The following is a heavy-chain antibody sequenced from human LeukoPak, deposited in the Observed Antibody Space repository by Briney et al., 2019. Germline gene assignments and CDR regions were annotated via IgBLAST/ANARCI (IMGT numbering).Heavy chain of an antibody. CDR2: INAGNGNT. V-gene: IGHV1-3*03. D-gene: IGHD1-7*01. CDR3: ARPFLDLYYFDY. CDR1: GYTFTSYA. Sequence: ASVKVSCKASGYTFTSYAMHWVRQAPGQRLEWMGWINAGNGNTKYSQEFQGRVTITRDTSASTAYMYLSSLRSEDTAVYYCARPFLDLYYFDYWGQGTLVIVSS. J-gene: IGHJ4*02.